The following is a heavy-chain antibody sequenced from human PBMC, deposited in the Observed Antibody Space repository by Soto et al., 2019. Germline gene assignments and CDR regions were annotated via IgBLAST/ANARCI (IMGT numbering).Heavy chain of an antibody. CDR3: ARDFGNPKGRLDP. CDR2: IKPDGSEK. V-gene: IGHV3-7*01. D-gene: IGHD3-10*01. J-gene: IGHJ5*02. CDR1: GFTFSNYW. Sequence: GGSLRLSCVASGFTFSNYWVTWVRQAPGKGLEWVANIKPDGSEKNYVDSVKGRFTISRDDAKNSFYLQLNSLRADDTAAYYCARDFGNPKGRLDPWGQGTLVTVSS.